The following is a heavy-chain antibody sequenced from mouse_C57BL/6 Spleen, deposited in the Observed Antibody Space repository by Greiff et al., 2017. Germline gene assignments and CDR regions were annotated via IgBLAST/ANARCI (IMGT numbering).Heavy chain of an antibody. V-gene: IGHV1-15*01. CDR3: TKANWDVYAMDY. J-gene: IGHJ4*01. Sequence: QVQLQQSGAELVRPGASVTLSCKASGYTFTDYEMHWVKQTPVHGLEWIGAIDPETGGTAYNQKFKGKAILTADKSSSTAYMELRSLTSEDSAVDNCTKANWDVYAMDYWGKGTSGTVSS. D-gene: IGHD4-1*01. CDR2: IDPETGGT. CDR1: GYTFTDYE.